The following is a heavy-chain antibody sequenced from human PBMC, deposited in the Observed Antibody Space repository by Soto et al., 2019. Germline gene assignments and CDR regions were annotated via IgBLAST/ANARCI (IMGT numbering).Heavy chain of an antibody. J-gene: IGHJ4*02. CDR3: AKYSDYDWNY. Sequence: EVQLVESGGGLVQPGGSLRLSCAASGFTFSSYWMSWVRQAPGKGLEWVANIKQDGSEKNYVYSVKGRFTISRDNAKNSLYLQMNSLRAEATAVYYCAKYSDYDWNYWGQGTLVIVSS. CDR2: IKQDGSEK. V-gene: IGHV3-7*01. D-gene: IGHD5-12*01. CDR1: GFTFSSYW.